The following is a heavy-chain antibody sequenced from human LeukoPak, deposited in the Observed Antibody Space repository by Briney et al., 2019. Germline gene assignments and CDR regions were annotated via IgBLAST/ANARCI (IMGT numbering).Heavy chain of an antibody. D-gene: IGHD3-9*01. CDR1: GGSISSNY. J-gene: IGHJ4*02. Sequence: SETLSLTCTVSGGSISSNYWSWIRQPPGKGLEWIGYIYYSGSTNYNPSLKSRVTISVDTSKNQFSLKLSSVTAADTAVYYCARTYYDILTGYYPFDYWGQGTLVTVSS. CDR2: IYYSGST. CDR3: ARTYYDILTGYYPFDY. V-gene: IGHV4-59*01.